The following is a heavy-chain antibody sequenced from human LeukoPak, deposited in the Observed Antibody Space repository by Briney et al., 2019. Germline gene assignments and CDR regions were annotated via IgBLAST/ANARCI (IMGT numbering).Heavy chain of an antibody. V-gene: IGHV3-7*01. Sequence: GGSLRLSCAASGFTFSSYAMSWVRQAPGKGLEWVANIKQDGSEKYYVDSVKGRFTISRDNAKNSLYLQMNSLRAEDTAVYYCAREHIVVVTAIPVHAFDIWGQGTMVTVSS. CDR2: IKQDGSEK. J-gene: IGHJ3*02. CDR1: GFTFSSYA. D-gene: IGHD2-21*02. CDR3: AREHIVVVTAIPVHAFDI.